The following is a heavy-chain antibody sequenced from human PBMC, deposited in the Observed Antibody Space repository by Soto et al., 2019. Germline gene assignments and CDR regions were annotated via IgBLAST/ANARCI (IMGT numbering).Heavy chain of an antibody. D-gene: IGHD5-18*01. CDR1: GGTFSSYA. CDR3: ARGPARYSYGSEYYFDY. J-gene: IGHJ4*02. Sequence: QVQLVQSGAEVKKPGSSVKVSCKASGGTFSSYAISWVRQAPGQGLEWMGGIIPIFGTANYAQKFQGRVTIPADESTSTAYMELSSLRSEDTAVYYCARGPARYSYGSEYYFDYWGQGTLVTVSS. V-gene: IGHV1-69*01. CDR2: IIPIFGTA.